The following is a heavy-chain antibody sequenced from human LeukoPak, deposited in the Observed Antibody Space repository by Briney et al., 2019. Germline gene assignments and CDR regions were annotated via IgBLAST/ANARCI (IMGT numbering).Heavy chain of an antibody. CDR3: ARDGGYCSGGSCHDAFDI. D-gene: IGHD2-15*01. Sequence: GASVKVSCKASGYTFTGYYMHWVRQAPGQGLEWMGWINPNSGGTNYAQKFQGRVTMTRDTSISTAHMELSRLRSDDTAVYYCARDGGYCSGGSCHDAFDIWGQGTMVTVSS. CDR2: INPNSGGT. V-gene: IGHV1-2*02. CDR1: GYTFTGYY. J-gene: IGHJ3*02.